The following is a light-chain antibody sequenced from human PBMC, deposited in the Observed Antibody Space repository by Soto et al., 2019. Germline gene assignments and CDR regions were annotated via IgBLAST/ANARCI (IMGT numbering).Light chain of an antibody. Sequence: AIRLTQSPSSLSASTGDRVTITCRASQGISSYLAWYQQKPGKAPKLLIYAASTLQSGVPSRFSGSGSGTDFTLTMSRLEPEDFAWYYCQQYGSSGTFGQGTKVDIK. J-gene: IGKJ1*01. V-gene: IGKV1-8*01. CDR1: QGISSY. CDR3: QQYGSSGT. CDR2: AAS.